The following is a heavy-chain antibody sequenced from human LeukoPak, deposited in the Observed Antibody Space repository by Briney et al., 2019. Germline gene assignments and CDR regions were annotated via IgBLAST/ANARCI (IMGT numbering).Heavy chain of an antibody. Sequence: PGGSLRLSCAASGFTFSSYSMNWVRQAPGKGLEWVSSISSSSSYIYYADSVKGRFTISRDNAKNSLYLQMNSLRAEDTAVYYCARDAYDILTGYRDYYFDYWGQGTLVTVSS. CDR2: ISSSSSYI. CDR1: GFTFSSYS. CDR3: ARDAYDILTGYRDYYFDY. J-gene: IGHJ4*02. V-gene: IGHV3-21*01. D-gene: IGHD3-9*01.